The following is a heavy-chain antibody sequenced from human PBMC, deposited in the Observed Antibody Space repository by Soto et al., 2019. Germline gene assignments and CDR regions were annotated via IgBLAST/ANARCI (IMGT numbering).Heavy chain of an antibody. CDR2: INPNGGST. V-gene: IGHV1-46*01. CDR3: AREKWLVRRNDPFDI. J-gene: IGHJ3*02. D-gene: IGHD6-19*01. Sequence: ASVKVSCKASGYTFINYYMHWVLQAPAQGLEWMGIINPNGGSTTYAQKFQGRVTLTRDTSTNTVNMELSSLRSEDTAVYYCAREKWLVRRNDPFDIWGQGTMVTVSS. CDR1: GYTFINYY.